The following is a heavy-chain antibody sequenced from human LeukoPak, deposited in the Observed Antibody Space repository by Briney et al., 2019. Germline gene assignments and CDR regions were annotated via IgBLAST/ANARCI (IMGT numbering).Heavy chain of an antibody. D-gene: IGHD3-22*01. Sequence: ASVKVSCKASGGTFSTYAISWVRQAPGQGLEWMGGIIPILGTANYAQKFKGRVTITADEFTGTAYMELSSLRSEDTAVFCCATNTNYYENTGHYVLDSWGQGTLVTVSS. CDR1: GGTFSTYA. CDR2: IIPILGTA. CDR3: ATNTNYYENTGHYVLDS. V-gene: IGHV1-69*13. J-gene: IGHJ5*01.